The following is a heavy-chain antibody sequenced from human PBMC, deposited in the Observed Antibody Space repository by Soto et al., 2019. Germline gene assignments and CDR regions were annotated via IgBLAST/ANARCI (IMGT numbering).Heavy chain of an antibody. CDR3: ARVHCGSCYFYYYDGMDV. Sequence: QVQLVQSGAEVKKTGSSVKVSCKASGGTFSSYAISWVRQAPGHGLEWLGGIIPIFGTANYAQKFQGGVTLTADESTSAAYIELSSLRSEDTAVYYGARVHCGSCYFYYYDGMDVWGQGTTVTVSS. CDR2: IIPIFGTA. J-gene: IGHJ6*02. V-gene: IGHV1-69*01. D-gene: IGHD2-15*01. CDR1: GGTFSSYA.